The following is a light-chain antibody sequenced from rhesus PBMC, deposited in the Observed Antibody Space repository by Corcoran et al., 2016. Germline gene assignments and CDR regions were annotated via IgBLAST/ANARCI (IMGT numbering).Light chain of an antibody. CDR3: QQRNSYPLT. CDR2: AAS. Sequence: DIQMTQSPSSLSASVGDKVTITCRASQGISNALAWYQQKPGKAPKLLIYAASTLKSGVPARFSGSGSWTDVTLTISSLQPEDFAVYYCQQRNSYPLTFGQGTKVEIK. V-gene: IGKV1-33*01. CDR1: QGISNA. J-gene: IGKJ1*01.